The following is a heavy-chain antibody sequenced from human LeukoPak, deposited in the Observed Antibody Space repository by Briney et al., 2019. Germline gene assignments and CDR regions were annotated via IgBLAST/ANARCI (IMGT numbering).Heavy chain of an antibody. J-gene: IGHJ4*02. Sequence: VASVKVSCKASGYTFTSYGISWVRQAPGQGLEWMGWISAYNGNTNYAQKLQGRVTMTTGTSTSTAYMELRSLRSDDTAVYYCARPLVDADVAYFDYWGQGTLVTVSS. V-gene: IGHV1-18*01. CDR2: ISAYNGNT. D-gene: IGHD5-12*01. CDR1: GYTFTSYG. CDR3: ARPLVDADVAYFDY.